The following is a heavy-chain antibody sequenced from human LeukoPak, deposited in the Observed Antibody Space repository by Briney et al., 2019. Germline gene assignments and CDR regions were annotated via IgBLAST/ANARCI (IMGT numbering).Heavy chain of an antibody. CDR1: GGSVSSYY. D-gene: IGHD3-3*01. CDR2: IYYSGST. Sequence: SETLSLTCTVSGGSVSSYYWSWIRQPPGKGLEWIGYIYYSGSTNYNPSLKSRVTISVDTSKNQFSLKLSSVTAADTAAYYCARDSGYYDFWSGYQPHYYYYYMDVWGKGTTVTVSS. CDR3: ARDSGYYDFWSGYQPHYYYYYMDV. J-gene: IGHJ6*03. V-gene: IGHV4-59*02.